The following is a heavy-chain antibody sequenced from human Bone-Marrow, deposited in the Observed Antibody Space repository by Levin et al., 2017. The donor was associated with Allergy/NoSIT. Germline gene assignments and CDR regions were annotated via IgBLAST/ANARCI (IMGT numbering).Heavy chain of an antibody. CDR3: ARSMQELRD. CDR2: MNPNSGAT. J-gene: IGHJ4*02. CDR1: GYTFTTYD. D-gene: IGHD1-7*01. V-gene: IGHV1-8*02. Sequence: ASVKVSCKASGYTFTTYDINWVRQATGQGLEWMGRMNPNSGATGYAQKFQGRVTMTRDTSISTAYLELTSLTSEDTAVYYCARSMQELRDWSQGTLVTVSS.